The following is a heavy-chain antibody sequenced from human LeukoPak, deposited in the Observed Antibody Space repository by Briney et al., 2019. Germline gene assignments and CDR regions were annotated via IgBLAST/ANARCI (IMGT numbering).Heavy chain of an antibody. Sequence: PSQTQSLTCTVSGGSISSGGYFWSWIRQHPGKGLEWFGYIYYSGSTYYNPSLKSRVTISVDTSKNQFALKLSSVTAADTAVYYCAIQGGEGLDYWGQGTLVTVSS. CDR3: AIQGGEGLDY. CDR1: GGSISSGGYF. D-gene: IGHD3-16*01. CDR2: IYYSGST. J-gene: IGHJ4*02. V-gene: IGHV4-31*03.